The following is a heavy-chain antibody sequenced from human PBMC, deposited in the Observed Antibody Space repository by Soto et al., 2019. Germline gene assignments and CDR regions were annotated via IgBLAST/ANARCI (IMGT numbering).Heavy chain of an antibody. CDR3: ARVMVRGVIIAYYYGMDV. D-gene: IGHD3-10*01. J-gene: IGHJ6*02. CDR2: IIPIFGTA. Sequence: ASVKVSCKASGGTFSSYAISWVRQAPGQGLEWMGGIIPIFGTANYAQKFQGRVTITADESTSTAYMELSSLRSEDTAVYYCARVMVRGVIIAYYYGMDVWGQGTTVTVSS. CDR1: GGTFSSYA. V-gene: IGHV1-69*13.